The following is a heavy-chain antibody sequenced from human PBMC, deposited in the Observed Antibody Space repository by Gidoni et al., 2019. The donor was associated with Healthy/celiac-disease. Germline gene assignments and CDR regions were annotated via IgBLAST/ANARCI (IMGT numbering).Heavy chain of an antibody. CDR2: INPSGGST. D-gene: IGHD6-6*01. V-gene: IGHV1-46*01. CDR1: GYTFTSYY. Sequence: QVQLVQSGAEVKKPGASVQVSCKASGYTFTSYYMHWVRQAPGQGLEWMGIINPSGGSTSYAQKFQGRVTMTRDTSTSTVYMELSSLRSEDTAVYYCARDDKQLVYFDYWGQGTLVTVSS. CDR3: ARDDKQLVYFDY. J-gene: IGHJ4*02.